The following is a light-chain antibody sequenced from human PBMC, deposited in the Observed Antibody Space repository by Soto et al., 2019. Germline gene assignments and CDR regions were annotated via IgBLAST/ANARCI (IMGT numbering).Light chain of an antibody. Sequence: EIVMTQSPATLSVSPGERATLSCRASQSVRGNLAWYQHRSGQSPRLLIYGASSRATGIPVRFSCSGSGTEFTLTISSLHSEDFAVYYCQQYNNWPFITSGQGTRLEIK. V-gene: IGKV3-15*01. CDR1: QSVRGN. CDR3: QQYNNWPFIT. CDR2: GAS. J-gene: IGKJ5*01.